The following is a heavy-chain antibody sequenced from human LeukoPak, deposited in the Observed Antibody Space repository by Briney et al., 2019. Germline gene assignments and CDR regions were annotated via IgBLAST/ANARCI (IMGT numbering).Heavy chain of an antibody. J-gene: IGHJ6*03. CDR3: ARIHSSSFYYYYYMDV. CDR2: IYTSGST. CDR1: SGSISSGSYY. V-gene: IGHV4-61*02. D-gene: IGHD6-6*01. Sequence: SETLSLTCTVSSGSISSGSYYWSWIRQPAGKGLEWIGRIYTSGSTNYNPSLKSRVTISVDTSKNQFSLKLSSVTAADTAVYYCARIHSSSFYYYYYMDVWGKGTTVTVSS.